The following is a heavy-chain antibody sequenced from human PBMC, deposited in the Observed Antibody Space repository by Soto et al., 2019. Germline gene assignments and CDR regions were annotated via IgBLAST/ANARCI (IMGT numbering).Heavy chain of an antibody. CDR3: ARASGYCSGGTCFPFDY. Sequence: PSETLSLPCTVSGGSTSSYSWNWILQPPGKGLEWFGSIFHSGSFYYNPSLKSRVTISVDRSKNQFSLNLNSVTAADTAVYYCARASGYCSGGTCFPFDYWGRGTLVTVSS. J-gene: IGHJ4*02. V-gene: IGHV4-30-2*01. CDR1: GGSTSSYS. D-gene: IGHD2-15*01. CDR2: IFHSGSF.